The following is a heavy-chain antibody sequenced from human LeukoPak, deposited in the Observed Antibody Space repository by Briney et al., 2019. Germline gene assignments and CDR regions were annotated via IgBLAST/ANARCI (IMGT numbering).Heavy chain of an antibody. CDR3: ARIPGSGYLGSFYYYYGMDV. CDR2: IYTSVST. V-gene: IGHV4-4*07. CDR1: GGSMGRYY. Sequence: PSETLSLTCSVSGGSMGRYYWSWIRQPAGKGLEWIGRIYTSVSTMYNPSLKSRVTLSIDTSQNKISLNLSSVTAADTAVNYCARIPGSGYLGSFYYYYGMDVWGQGTTVTVSS. D-gene: IGHD3-22*01. J-gene: IGHJ6*02.